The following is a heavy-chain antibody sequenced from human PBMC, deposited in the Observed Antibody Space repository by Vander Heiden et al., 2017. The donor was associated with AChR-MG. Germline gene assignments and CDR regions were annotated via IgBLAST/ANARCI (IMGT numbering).Heavy chain of an antibody. V-gene: IGHV3-23*01. CDR3: SKGAVPAAVRGFQP. D-gene: IGHD2-2*01. J-gene: IGHJ1*01. CDR2: LNGSGANT. CDR1: GFRFSTFA. Sequence: EVKLLQSGGGRAQPGGSLRLSCEASGFRFSTFARGWVRPAPGRGLECISTLNGSGANTKYADSVKGRFTVSRDKSKNTLYLEMNSLRVEDTAFYYCSKGAVPAAVRGFQPWGQGVLVTVSS.